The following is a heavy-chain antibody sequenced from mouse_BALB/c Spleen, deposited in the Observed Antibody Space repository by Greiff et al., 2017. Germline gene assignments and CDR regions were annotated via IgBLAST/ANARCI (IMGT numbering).Heavy chain of an antibody. D-gene: IGHD2-14*01. Sequence: VQLHQSGPELVKPGASVKISCKASGYAFSSSWMNWVKQRPGQGLEWIGRIYPGDGDTNYNGKFKGKATLTADKSSSTAYMQLSSLTSVDSAVYFCARKRYDGYAMDYWGQGTSVTVSS. CDR1: GYAFSSSW. CDR3: ARKRYDGYAMDY. J-gene: IGHJ4*01. V-gene: IGHV1-82*01. CDR2: IYPGDGDT.